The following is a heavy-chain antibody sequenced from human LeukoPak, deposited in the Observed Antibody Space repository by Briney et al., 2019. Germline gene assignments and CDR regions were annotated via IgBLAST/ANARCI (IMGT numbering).Heavy chain of an antibody. V-gene: IGHV1-8*01. CDR2: MNPNSGNT. CDR1: GYTFTSYD. CDR3: ARGPNYAFWSGSYYYYMDV. D-gene: IGHD3-3*01. Sequence: ASVKVSCKASGYTFTSYDINCVRQATGQGLEWMGWMNPNSGNTGYAQKFQGRVTMTRSTSINTAYMERSSLRSEDTAVYYCARGPNYAFWSGSYYYYMDVWGKGATVTVSS. J-gene: IGHJ6*03.